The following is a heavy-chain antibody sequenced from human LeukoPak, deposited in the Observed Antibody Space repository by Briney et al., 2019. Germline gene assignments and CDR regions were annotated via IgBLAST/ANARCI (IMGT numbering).Heavy chain of an antibody. CDR3: ARPEAEGYYYGSGSSSQYYFDY. V-gene: IGHV3-30-3*01. CDR1: GFTFSSYA. Sequence: GGSLRLSCAASGFTFSSYAMHWVRRAPGKGLEWVAVISYDGSNKYYADSVKGRFTISRDNSKNTLYLQMNSLRAEDTAVYYCARPEAEGYYYGSGSSSQYYFDYWGQGTLVTVSS. J-gene: IGHJ4*02. D-gene: IGHD3-10*01. CDR2: ISYDGSNK.